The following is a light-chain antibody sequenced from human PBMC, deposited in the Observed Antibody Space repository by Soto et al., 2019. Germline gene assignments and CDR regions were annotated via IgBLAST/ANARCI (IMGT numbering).Light chain of an antibody. CDR1: QNVGSRY. CDR2: GTP. V-gene: IGKV3-20*01. Sequence: EIVLTQSPGTLSLSPGERATLSCRASQNVGSRYLPCYQQKPGQAPRPLIYGTPNRATGIPDRFSGSGSGTHFSLTISSLVPGDLAVYYCQQYGSPPRTFGQGTKVEIK. J-gene: IGKJ1*01. CDR3: QQYGSPPRT.